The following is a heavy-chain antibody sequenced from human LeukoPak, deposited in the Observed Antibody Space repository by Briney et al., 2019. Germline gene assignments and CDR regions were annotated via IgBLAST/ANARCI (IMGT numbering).Heavy chain of an antibody. Sequence: SPTLSLTCAVSGDSVSSNSAAWNWLRQSPSRGLEWLGRTYYRSKWYNDYAVSVKSRITINPDTSKNQFSLQLNSVTPEDTAVYYCARGGTSNSGYDFSQPVDAFDIWGQGTMVTVSS. V-gene: IGHV6-1*01. D-gene: IGHD5-12*01. CDR3: ARGGTSNSGYDFSQPVDAFDI. CDR2: TYYRSKWYN. CDR1: GDSVSSNSAA. J-gene: IGHJ3*02.